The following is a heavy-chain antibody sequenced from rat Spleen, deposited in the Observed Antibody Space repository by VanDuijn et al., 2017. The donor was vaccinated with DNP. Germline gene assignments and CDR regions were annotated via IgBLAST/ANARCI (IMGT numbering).Heavy chain of an antibody. CDR1: GYSITSNY. J-gene: IGHJ1*01. V-gene: IGHV3-1*01. D-gene: IGHD5-1*01. CDR3: ARGAGSPYWYFDF. Sequence: EVQLQESGPGLVKPSQSLSLTCSVTGYSITSNYWALTRKFPGDKMEWIGYINYSGDTGYNPSLKSRISITRDTSNNQFFLHLSSITAEDTATYYCARGAGSPYWYFDFWGPGTMVTVSS. CDR2: INYSGDT.